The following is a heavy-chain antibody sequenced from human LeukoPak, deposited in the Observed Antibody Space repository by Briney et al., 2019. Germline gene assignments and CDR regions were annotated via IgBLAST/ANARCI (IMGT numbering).Heavy chain of an antibody. Sequence: ASVRVSCKTSGYTFTDYYIHWMRQAPGQGLEWMGWINSNSGGTSYAQKFQGRVTLTRDTSISTAYMDLSRLRSDDTAVYYCAGGGYSGYDIGAFDIWGQGTMVTVSS. V-gene: IGHV1-2*02. D-gene: IGHD5-12*01. J-gene: IGHJ3*02. CDR2: INSNSGGT. CDR1: GYTFTDYY. CDR3: AGGGYSGYDIGAFDI.